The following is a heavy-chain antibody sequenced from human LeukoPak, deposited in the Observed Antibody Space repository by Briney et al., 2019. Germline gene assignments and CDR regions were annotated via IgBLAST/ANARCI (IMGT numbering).Heavy chain of an antibody. CDR2: INHSGST. CDR3: ARGTDCSGGSCHYYYYGMDV. Sequence: PSETLSLTCAVYGGSFGGYYWSWIRQPPGKGLEWIGEINHSGSTNYNPSLKSRVTISVDTSKKQFSLKLSSVTAADTAVYYCARGTDCSGGSCHYYYYGMDVWGQGTTVTVSS. D-gene: IGHD2-15*01. V-gene: IGHV4-34*01. J-gene: IGHJ6*02. CDR1: GGSFGGYY.